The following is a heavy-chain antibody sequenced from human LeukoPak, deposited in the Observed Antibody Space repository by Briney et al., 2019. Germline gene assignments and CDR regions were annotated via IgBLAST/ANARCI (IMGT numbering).Heavy chain of an antibody. D-gene: IGHD3-22*01. V-gene: IGHV4-39*01. J-gene: IGHJ1*01. Sequence: PSETLSLTCSVSCDSVSRSDSYWDWIRQPPGKGLEWIGTICYSGRTYYSPSLKSRVTMSVDPSNNQFSLNLRSVTAADTALYYCARRRYYDGSGYLEWGQGTLLSVSS. CDR2: ICYSGRT. CDR3: ARRRYYDGSGYLE. CDR1: CDSVSRSDSY.